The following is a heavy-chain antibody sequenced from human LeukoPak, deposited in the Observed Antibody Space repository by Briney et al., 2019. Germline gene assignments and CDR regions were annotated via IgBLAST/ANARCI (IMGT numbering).Heavy chain of an antibody. Sequence: GGCLRLSCAASGFTFSSYSMNWVRQAPGKGLEWVSYISSSSSTIYYADSVKGRFTISRDNAKNSLYLQMNSLRAEDTAVYYCARGLGYSSSWYTPFDYWGQGTLVTVSS. CDR2: ISSSSSTI. CDR1: GFTFSSYS. V-gene: IGHV3-48*01. J-gene: IGHJ4*02. D-gene: IGHD6-13*01. CDR3: ARGLGYSSSWYTPFDY.